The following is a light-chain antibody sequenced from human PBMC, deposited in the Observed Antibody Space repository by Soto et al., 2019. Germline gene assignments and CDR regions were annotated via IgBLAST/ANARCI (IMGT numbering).Light chain of an antibody. CDR2: GNT. J-gene: IGLJ3*02. CDR3: QSYDISLSGYM. V-gene: IGLV1-40*01. CDR1: SSNIGAGYD. Sequence: QSALTQPPSVSGAPGQRVTISCTGSSSNIGAGYDVHWYQHLPGTAPKFLIYGNTNRPSGVPDRFSGSKSGTSASLAITGLQVEDEADYYCQSYDISLSGYMFGGGTKLTVL.